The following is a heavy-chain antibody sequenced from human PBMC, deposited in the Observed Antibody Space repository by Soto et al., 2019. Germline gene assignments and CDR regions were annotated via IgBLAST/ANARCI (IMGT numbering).Heavy chain of an antibody. D-gene: IGHD3-16*01. J-gene: IGHJ4*02. CDR1: GDSMSSSNW. V-gene: IGHV4-4*02. CDR2: AHHSGRT. CDR3: VRYDATALDY. Sequence: QVQLQESGPGLLKPSGTLSLTCTVSGDSMSSSNWWNWVRQPPGKGLEWIGEAHHSGRTNYNPSLTARVTISVDRSQNLFSLKLASVTAADTAVYYCVRYDATALDYWGQGILVTVSS.